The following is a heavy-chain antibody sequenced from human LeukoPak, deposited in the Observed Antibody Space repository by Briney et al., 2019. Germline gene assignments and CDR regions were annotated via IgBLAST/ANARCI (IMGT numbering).Heavy chain of an antibody. CDR2: ISWNSGSI. CDR1: GFTFDDYA. J-gene: IGHJ3*02. CDR3: AKDISIRSTYCSGGSCYSGDVAFDI. Sequence: PGGSLRLSCAASGFTFDDYAMHWVRQAPGKGLEWVSGISWNSGSIGYADSVKGRFTISRDNAKNSLYLQMNSLRAEDMALYYCAKDISIRSTYCSGGSCYSGDVAFDIWGQGTMVTVSS. D-gene: IGHD2-15*01. V-gene: IGHV3-9*03.